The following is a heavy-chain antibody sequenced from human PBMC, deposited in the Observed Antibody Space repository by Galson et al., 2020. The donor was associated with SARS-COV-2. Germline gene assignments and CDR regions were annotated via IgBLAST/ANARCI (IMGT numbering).Heavy chain of an antibody. V-gene: IGHV3-15*01. D-gene: IGHD2-15*01. CDR3: TTGFLSLPVADTGPFDP. CDR1: GFTFSDAW. J-gene: IGHJ5*02. Sequence: YGAVAGFTFSDAWMTWGSQAAGKGLEWVGRSKRNSEGGTIDDAAPVKGRFTISRDDSKKMVYLQMNSLRIEDTGTYYCTTGFLSLPVADTGPFDPWGQGTLVTVSS. CDR2: SKRNSEGGTI.